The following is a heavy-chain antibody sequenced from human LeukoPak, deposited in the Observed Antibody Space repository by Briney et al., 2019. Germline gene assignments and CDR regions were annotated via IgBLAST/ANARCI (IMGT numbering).Heavy chain of an antibody. Sequence: GGSLRLSCAASGFTFSSYEMNWVRQAPGKALYWVSYISSSGSTIYYADSVKGRFTISRDNAKNSLYLQMNSLRAEDTAVYYCARSLRRYYYDSSGYYGNFDYWGQGTLVTVSS. V-gene: IGHV3-48*03. CDR2: ISSSGSTI. D-gene: IGHD3-22*01. J-gene: IGHJ4*02. CDR3: ARSLRRYYYDSSGYYGNFDY. CDR1: GFTFSSYE.